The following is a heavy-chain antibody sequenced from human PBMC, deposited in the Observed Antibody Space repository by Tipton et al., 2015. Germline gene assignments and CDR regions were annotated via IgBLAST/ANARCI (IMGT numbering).Heavy chain of an antibody. V-gene: IGHV3-74*01. J-gene: IGHJ6*02. CDR3: ARDSRYSFGYYYYYYGMDV. D-gene: IGHD5-18*01. Sequence: SLRLSCQASGFSLGSFWMHWVRQPPGKGLMWVSHINTFGTNINYADSVKDRFTISRDNAKNTLYLQMDSLRAEDTAMYFCARDSRYSFGYYYYYYGMDVWGQGTTVTVSS. CDR1: GFSLGSFW. CDR2: INTFGTNI.